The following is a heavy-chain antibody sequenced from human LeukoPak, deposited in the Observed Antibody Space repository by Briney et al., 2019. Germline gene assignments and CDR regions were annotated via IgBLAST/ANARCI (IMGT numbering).Heavy chain of an antibody. CDR1: GGSFSGYY. D-gene: IGHD6-13*01. J-gene: IGHJ6*03. CDR2: INHSGST. V-gene: IGHV4-34*01. Sequence: TSETLSLTCAVYGGSFSGYYWSWIRQPPVKGLECIGEINHSGSTNYNPSLKSRVTISVDTSKNQFSLKLSSVTAADTAVYYCARGGKSSSWYYYYMDVWGKGTTVTVSS. CDR3: ARGGKSSSWYYYYMDV.